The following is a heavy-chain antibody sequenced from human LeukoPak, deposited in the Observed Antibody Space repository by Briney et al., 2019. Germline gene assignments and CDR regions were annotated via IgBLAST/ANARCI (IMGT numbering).Heavy chain of an antibody. Sequence: SETLSLTCTVSGGSISSYYWSWIRQPAGKGLEWIGRIYTSGSTNYNPSLKSRVTMSVDTSENQFSLKLSSVTAADAAVYYCARDGSGSYYTRLNWFDPWGQGTLVTVSS. CDR3: ARDGSGSYYTRLNWFDP. J-gene: IGHJ5*02. CDR1: GGSISSYY. V-gene: IGHV4-4*07. D-gene: IGHD3-10*01. CDR2: IYTSGST.